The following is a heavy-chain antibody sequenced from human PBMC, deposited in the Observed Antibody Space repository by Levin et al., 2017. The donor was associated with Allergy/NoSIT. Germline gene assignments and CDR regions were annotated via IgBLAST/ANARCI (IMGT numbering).Heavy chain of an antibody. CDR1: GFIFSDHY. J-gene: IGHJ6*02. D-gene: IGHD1-26*01. Sequence: GGSLRLSCAGSGFIFSDHYIDWVRQAPGKGLEWVGRITNKGRSYTSEYASSVKGRFTISRDDSKNSVYLQMNSLKTEDTAVYYCADVGRSYDLDVWGQGTTVTVSS. CDR2: ITNKGRSYTS. CDR3: ADVGRSYDLDV. V-gene: IGHV3-72*01.